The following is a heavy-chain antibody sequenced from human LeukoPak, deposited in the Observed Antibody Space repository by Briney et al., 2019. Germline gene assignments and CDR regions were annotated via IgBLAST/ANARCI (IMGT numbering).Heavy chain of an antibody. D-gene: IGHD1-26*01. CDR2: IESRNRGETV. CDR3: TTDGSTTLSNTFDY. CDR1: GFTFSDAW. J-gene: IGHJ4*02. V-gene: IGHV3-15*04. Sequence: PGGSLRLSCAASGFTFSDAWMNWVRLAPGKGLEWVGRIESRNRGETVDYAAPVKGGFTISRDDSKTTVYLQMNSLKTEDTAIYYCTTDGSTTLSNTFDYWGQGTLVTVSS.